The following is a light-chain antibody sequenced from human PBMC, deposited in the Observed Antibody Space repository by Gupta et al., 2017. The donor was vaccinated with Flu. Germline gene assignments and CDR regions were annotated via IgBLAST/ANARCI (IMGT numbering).Light chain of an antibody. CDR1: QTISNR. Sequence: VGDRVSIPCRASQTISNRLAWYQQKPGNAPKVLIYEASNSQTGVPTRFSGSGSGTEFTLTISSLQPDDFATYYCQQYSNFWTFGQGTKVEV. CDR2: EAS. V-gene: IGKV1-5*03. CDR3: QQYSNFWT. J-gene: IGKJ1*01.